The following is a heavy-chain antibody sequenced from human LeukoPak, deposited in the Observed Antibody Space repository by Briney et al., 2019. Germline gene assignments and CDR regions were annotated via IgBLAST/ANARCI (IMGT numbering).Heavy chain of an antibody. CDR2: ISGSGGST. D-gene: IGHD3-10*01. J-gene: IGHJ5*02. CDR3: TTTYYSGSGSLDP. CDR1: GFTFSSYA. V-gene: IGHV3-23*01. Sequence: GGSLRLSCAASGFTFSSYAMSWVRQAPGKGLEWVSTISGSGGSTYYADSVKGRFTISRDNSKNTLYLQMNSLRAEDTAVYYCTTTYYSGSGSLDPWGQGTLVTVSS.